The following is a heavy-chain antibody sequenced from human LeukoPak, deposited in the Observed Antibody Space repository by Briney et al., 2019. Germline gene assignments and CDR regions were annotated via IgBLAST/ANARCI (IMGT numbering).Heavy chain of an antibody. CDR2: FDPEDGET. CDR3: ATLGPIRSTLDAFDI. D-gene: IGHD4-17*01. Sequence: ASVKVSCKASGYTFTTYGISWVRQAPGQGLEWMGGFDPEDGETIYAQKFQGRVTMTEDTSTDTAYMELSSLRSEDTAVYYCATLGPIRSTLDAFDIWGQGTMVTVSS. J-gene: IGHJ3*02. V-gene: IGHV1-24*01. CDR1: GYTFTTYG.